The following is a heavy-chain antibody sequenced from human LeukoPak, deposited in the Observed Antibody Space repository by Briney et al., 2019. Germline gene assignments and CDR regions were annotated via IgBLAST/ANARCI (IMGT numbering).Heavy chain of an antibody. CDR3: ANDKSFHMDV. CDR2: ISYDGSNK. V-gene: IGHV3-30*18. CDR1: GFTFSSYG. Sequence: PGRSLRLSCAASGFTFSSYGMHWVRQAPGKGLEWVAVISYDGSNKYYADSVKGRFTISRDNSKNTLYLQMNSLRAEDTAVYYCANDKSFHMDVWGQGTTVTVSS. J-gene: IGHJ6*02.